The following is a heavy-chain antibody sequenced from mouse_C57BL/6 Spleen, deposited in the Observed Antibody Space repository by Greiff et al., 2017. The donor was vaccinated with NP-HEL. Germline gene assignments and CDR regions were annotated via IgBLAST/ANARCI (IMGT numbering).Heavy chain of an antibody. CDR2: IDPSDSYT. D-gene: IGHD2-3*01. J-gene: IGHJ2*01. CDR3: AREGDGYCDY. V-gene: IGHV1-59*01. CDR1: GYTFTSYW. Sequence: QVQLQQPGAELVRPGTSVKLSCKASGYTFTSYWMHWVKQRPGQGLEWIGVIDPSDSYTNYNQKFKGKATLTVDTSSSPAYMQLSSLTSEDSAVYYCAREGDGYCDYWGQGTTLTVSS.